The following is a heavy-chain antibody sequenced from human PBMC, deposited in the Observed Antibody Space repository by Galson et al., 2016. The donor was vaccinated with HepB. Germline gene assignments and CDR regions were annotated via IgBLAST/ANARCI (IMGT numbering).Heavy chain of an antibody. CDR1: GGSVMSGY. J-gene: IGHJ4*02. Sequence: SETLSLTCSVSGGSVMSGYWSWIRQSPGKGLEWIGIIYDGGSTEYKPSLENRLTISLDTSKNQFSLKLTSVTPTDTAMYFCARGGASSLPLDYWGQGTLVTVSA. CDR3: ARGGASSLPLDY. CDR2: IYDGGST. V-gene: IGHV4-59*02. D-gene: IGHD4/OR15-4a*01.